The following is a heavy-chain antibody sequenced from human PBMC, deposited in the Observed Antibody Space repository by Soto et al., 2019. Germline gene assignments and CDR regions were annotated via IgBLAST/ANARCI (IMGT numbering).Heavy chain of an antibody. CDR1: GGSISSYY. D-gene: IGHD3-10*01. Sequence: TSETLSLTCTVSGGSISSYYWSWIRQPPGKGLEWIGYIYYSGSTNYNPSLKSRVTISVDTSKNQFSLKLSSVTAADTAVYYCARDGEGSGSYYLDAFDICGQGTMVTVSS. CDR3: ARDGEGSGSYYLDAFDI. V-gene: IGHV4-59*01. CDR2: IYYSGST. J-gene: IGHJ3*02.